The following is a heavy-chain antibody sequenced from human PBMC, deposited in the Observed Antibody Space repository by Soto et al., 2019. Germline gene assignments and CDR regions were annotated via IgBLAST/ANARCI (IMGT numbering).Heavy chain of an antibody. CDR1: GASVSTYS. CDR2: IHYSGGT. Sequence: SETLSLTCIVTGASVSTYSWSWIRQSPGKGLEWIGYIHYSGGTNYTPSLRSRVTISVDTSKNQLSLNLTSLTAADTAVYYCARGGTSGSAVFNWFDPWGQGTLVTVSS. D-gene: IGHD3-10*01. CDR3: ARGGTSGSAVFNWFDP. J-gene: IGHJ5*02. V-gene: IGHV4-59*02.